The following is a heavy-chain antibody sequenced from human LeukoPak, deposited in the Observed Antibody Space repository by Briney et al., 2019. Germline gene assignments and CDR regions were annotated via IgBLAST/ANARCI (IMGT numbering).Heavy chain of an antibody. D-gene: IGHD6-19*01. Sequence: SVKVSCKASGGTFSSYAITWVRQAPGQGLEWMGRIIPIFGTANYAQKFQGRVTITTDESTSTAYMELSSLRSEDTAVYYCARDLVAVTTDAFDIWGQGTMVTVSS. CDR2: IIPIFGTA. CDR1: GGTFSSYA. J-gene: IGHJ3*02. CDR3: ARDLVAVTTDAFDI. V-gene: IGHV1-69*05.